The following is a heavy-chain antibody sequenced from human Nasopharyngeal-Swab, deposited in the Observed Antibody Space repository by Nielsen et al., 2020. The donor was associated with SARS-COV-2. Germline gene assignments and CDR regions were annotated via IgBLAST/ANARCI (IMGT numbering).Heavy chain of an antibody. CDR2: ISHNSGT. CDR3: AKEGATGWFDP. V-gene: IGHV4-59*11. J-gene: IGHJ5*02. Sequence: SETLSLPSPVSGVSITSQYWSWIRQPPGKGLEWIGYISHNSGTSYNPSLKSRVTMFMDTSKNQFSLRLRSVTAADTAVYYCAKEGATGWFDPCGQGTLVTVSS. CDR1: GVSITSQY.